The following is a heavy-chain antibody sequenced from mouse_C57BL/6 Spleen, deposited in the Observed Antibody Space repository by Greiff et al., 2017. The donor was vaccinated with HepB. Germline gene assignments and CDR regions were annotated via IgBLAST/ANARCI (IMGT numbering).Heavy chain of an antibody. V-gene: IGHV1-22*01. D-gene: IGHD1-1*01. Sequence: VHVKQSGPELVKPGASVKMSCKASGYTFTDYNMHWVKQSHGKSLEWIGYINPNNGGTSYNQKFKGKATLTVNKSSSTAYMELRSLTSEDSAVYYCAREIYYYGSSYEGFAYWGQGTLVTVSA. CDR3: AREIYYYGSSYEGFAY. J-gene: IGHJ3*01. CDR2: INPNNGGT. CDR1: GYTFTDYN.